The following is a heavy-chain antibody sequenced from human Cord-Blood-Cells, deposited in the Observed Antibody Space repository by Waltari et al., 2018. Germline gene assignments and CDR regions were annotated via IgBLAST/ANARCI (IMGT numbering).Heavy chain of an antibody. J-gene: IGHJ3*02. CDR2: INPNRGGT. D-gene: IGHD1-1*01. CDR3: ARVEPVNDAFDI. CDR1: GYTFTGYY. Sequence: QVQLVQSGAEVKKPGASVKVSCQASGYTFTGYYMPWVRQAPGQGLEWMGWINPNRGGTNYAQKFQGRVTMTRDTSISTAYMELSRLRSDDTAVYYCARVEPVNDAFDIWGQGTMVTVSS. V-gene: IGHV1-2*02.